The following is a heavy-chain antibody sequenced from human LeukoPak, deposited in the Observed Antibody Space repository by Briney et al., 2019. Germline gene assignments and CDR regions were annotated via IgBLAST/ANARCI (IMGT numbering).Heavy chain of an antibody. CDR1: GFTFSSYA. CDR3: ARVRIAAAGPAEYFQH. J-gene: IGHJ1*01. D-gene: IGHD6-13*01. V-gene: IGHV3-64*01. Sequence: GGSLRLSCAASGFTFSSYAMHWVRQAPGKGLEYVSAISSNGGSTYYANSVKGRFTISRDNSKNTLYLQMNSLRAEDTAVYYCARVRIAAAGPAEYFQHWGQGTLVTVSS. CDR2: ISSNGGST.